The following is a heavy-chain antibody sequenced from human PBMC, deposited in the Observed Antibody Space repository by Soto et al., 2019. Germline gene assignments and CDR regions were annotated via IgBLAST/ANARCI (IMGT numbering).Heavy chain of an antibody. CDR2: VSTNGRST. CDR3: AKDRAFNYFYGMDV. CDR1: GLAFGNYA. V-gene: IGHV3-23*01. Sequence: SCRASGLAFGNYAMNWVRQVPGRGLEWVAGVSTNGRSTYYADSVRGRFTISRDNSKLTVYLQMNSLRAGDTAVYYCAKDRAFNYFYGMDVWGQGTTVTVSS. J-gene: IGHJ6*02. D-gene: IGHD3-10*01.